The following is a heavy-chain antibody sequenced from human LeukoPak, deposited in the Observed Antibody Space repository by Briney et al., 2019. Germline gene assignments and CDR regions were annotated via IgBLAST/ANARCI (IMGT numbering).Heavy chain of an antibody. CDR2: ISYDGSNK. J-gene: IGHJ4*02. CDR3: AKKRATTGDFDY. V-gene: IGHV3-30*18. D-gene: IGHD1-26*01. CDR1: GFTFSSYG. Sequence: GGSLRLSCAASGFTFSSYGMHWVRQAPGKGLEWVAVISYDGSNKYYADSVKGRFTISRDNSKNTLYLQMNSLRAEDTAVYYCAKKRATTGDFDYWGQGTLVTVSS.